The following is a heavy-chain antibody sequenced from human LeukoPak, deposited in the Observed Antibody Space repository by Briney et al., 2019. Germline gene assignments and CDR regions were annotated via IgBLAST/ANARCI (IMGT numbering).Heavy chain of an antibody. CDR2: IKQDGSEK. CDR1: GFTFSSYW. Sequence: QAGGSLRLSCAASGFTFSSYWMSWVRQAPGKGLEWVANIKQDGSEKYYVDSVKGRFTTSRDNAKNSLYLQMNSLRAEDTAVYYCARVVWFGELLHFDYWGQGTLVTVSS. J-gene: IGHJ4*02. D-gene: IGHD3-10*01. CDR3: ARVVWFGELLHFDY. V-gene: IGHV3-7*03.